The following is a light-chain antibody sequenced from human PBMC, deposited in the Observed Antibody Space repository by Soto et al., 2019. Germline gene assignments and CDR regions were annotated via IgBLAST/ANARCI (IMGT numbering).Light chain of an antibody. J-gene: IGLJ2*01. Sequence: QSVLTQPPSVSGAPGQRVTISCTGSSSNIGAGYDVHWYQQLPGTAPKLLIYGNSNRPSGVPDRFSGSKSGTSASLAITGXXXXXXXXXXCQSYDSSLSVVFGGGTKVTVL. CDR1: SSNIGAGYD. CDR2: GNS. V-gene: IGLV1-40*01. CDR3: QSYDSSLSVV.